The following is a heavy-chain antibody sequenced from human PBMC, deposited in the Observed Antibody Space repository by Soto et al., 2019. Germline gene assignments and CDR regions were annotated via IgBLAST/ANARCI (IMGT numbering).Heavy chain of an antibody. Sequence: PGGSLRLSCAASGFTFSSYAMSWVRQAPGKGLEWVSAISASGYSTYYADSVKGRFTISRDISKSTLYLQMSSLRGEDMAIYYCVKGSGGSRPYYFDYWGQGALVTVSS. CDR1: GFTFSSYA. CDR2: ISASGYST. CDR3: VKGSGGSRPYYFDY. D-gene: IGHD2-15*01. J-gene: IGHJ4*02. V-gene: IGHV3-23*01.